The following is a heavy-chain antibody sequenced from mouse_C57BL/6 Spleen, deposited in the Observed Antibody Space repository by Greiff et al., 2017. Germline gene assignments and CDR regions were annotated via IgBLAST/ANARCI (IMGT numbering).Heavy chain of an antibody. D-gene: IGHD3-2*02. V-gene: IGHV1-42*01. J-gene: IGHJ4*01. CDR3: ARSGYAMDY. Sequence: VQLQQSGPELVKPGASVKISCKASGYSFTGYYMNWVKQSPEKSLEWIGEINPNTGGTTYNQKFKAKATLTVDKSSSTAYLQLKSLTSEDSAVYYCARSGYAMDYWGQGTSVTVSS. CDR2: INPNTGGT. CDR1: GYSFTGYY.